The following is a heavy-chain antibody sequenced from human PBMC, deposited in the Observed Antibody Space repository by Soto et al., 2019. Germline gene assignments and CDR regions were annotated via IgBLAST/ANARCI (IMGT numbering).Heavy chain of an antibody. V-gene: IGHV1-69*01. D-gene: IGHD3-10*01. Sequence: QVQLVQSGAEVKKPGSSVKVSCKASGGTFSSHVFNWVRQAPGQGLEWMGGIMPIIGTANYAQKFQGRVTSTADESTSTADMELSSLRSEDTAVYYWARDLEFRDGNISHLDYWGQGTLVTVSS. CDR2: IMPIIGTA. CDR3: ARDLEFRDGNISHLDY. J-gene: IGHJ4*02. CDR1: GGTFSSHV.